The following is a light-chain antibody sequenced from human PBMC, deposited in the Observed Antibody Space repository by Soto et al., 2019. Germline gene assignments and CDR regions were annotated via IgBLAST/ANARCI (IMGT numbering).Light chain of an antibody. J-gene: IGKJ2*01. V-gene: IGKV1-5*01. CDR1: QSISTW. CDR3: QQYKTYTT. CDR2: DAS. Sequence: DIQMTQSPSTLSASLGDRVTITCRASQSISTWLVWYQQKPGKAPKVLIYDASSLQSGVPSRLSGHGSGTDFTLTISSLQPDDSAIYYCQQYKTYTTFGQGTKVDIK.